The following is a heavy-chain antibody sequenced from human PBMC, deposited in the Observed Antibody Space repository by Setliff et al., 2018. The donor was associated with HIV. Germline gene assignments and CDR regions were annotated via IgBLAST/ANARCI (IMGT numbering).Heavy chain of an antibody. D-gene: IGHD3-3*01. V-gene: IGHV4-39*01. J-gene: IGHJ4*02. Sequence: SETLSLTCTVSSDSISSRSDFWWGWIRQPPGKGLEWIGSIYHTGQTYDNPSVKSRLTISVDTDENQFSLKLRSVTAAETAVYYCARQIASGYWAFDSWGQGTLGTVSS. CDR2: IYHTGQT. CDR1: SDSISSRSDF. CDR3: ARQIASGYWAFDS.